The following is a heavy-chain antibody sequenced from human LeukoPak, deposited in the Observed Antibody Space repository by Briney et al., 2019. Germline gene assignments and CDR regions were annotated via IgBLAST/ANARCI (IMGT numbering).Heavy chain of an antibody. Sequence: PSQTLSLTCAVSGGSVNSGGYSYTWIRQPPGKGLEWIGYIYHSGITYYNPSLKSRVTISVDGSNNQFSLRVTSVTAADTAVYYCARVGDWNDLVYWGQGTLVTVSS. D-gene: IGHD1-1*01. CDR3: ARVGDWNDLVY. V-gene: IGHV4-30-2*01. J-gene: IGHJ4*02. CDR1: GGSVNSGGYS. CDR2: IYHSGIT.